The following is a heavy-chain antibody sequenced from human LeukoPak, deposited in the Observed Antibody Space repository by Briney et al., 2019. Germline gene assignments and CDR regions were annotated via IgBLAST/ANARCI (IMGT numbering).Heavy chain of an antibody. CDR3: ASRYDSSGYFSD. Sequence: ASVKVSCTASGYTFSINAINWVRQAPGQGLEWMGWIDTNTGNPTYAQGSTGQFAFSLDTSVSTAYLQISSLKAEDTAEYFCASRYDSSGYFSDWGQGTLVTVSS. D-gene: IGHD3-22*01. V-gene: IGHV7-4-1*02. CDR1: GYTFSINA. J-gene: IGHJ4*02. CDR2: IDTNTGNP.